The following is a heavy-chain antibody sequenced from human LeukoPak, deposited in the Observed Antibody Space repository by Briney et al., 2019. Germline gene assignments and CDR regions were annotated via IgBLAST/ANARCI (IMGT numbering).Heavy chain of an antibody. CDR3: ARGAGTIYYYYMDV. CDR2: MNTNSGNT. Sequence: ASVKVSCKASGYTFTSYDINWVRQATGQGLEWMGWMNTNSGNTGYAQKFQGRVTMTRNTSISTAYMELSSLRSEDTAVYYCARGAGTIYYYYMDVWGKGTTVTVSS. J-gene: IGHJ6*03. D-gene: IGHD1-7*01. CDR1: GYTFTSYD. V-gene: IGHV1-8*01.